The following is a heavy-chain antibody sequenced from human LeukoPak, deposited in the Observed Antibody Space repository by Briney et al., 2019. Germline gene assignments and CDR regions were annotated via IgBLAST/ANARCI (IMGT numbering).Heavy chain of an antibody. Sequence: GESLQISCKGSGYSFTSYWIGWVRQMPGKGLEWMGIIYPGDSDTRYSPSFQGQVTISADKSISTAYLQWSSLKASDTAMYYCASVARYCSSTSCYVGAFDIWGQGTMVTVSS. V-gene: IGHV5-51*01. CDR2: IYPGDSDT. CDR1: GYSFTSYW. CDR3: ASVARYCSSTSCYVGAFDI. D-gene: IGHD2-2*01. J-gene: IGHJ3*02.